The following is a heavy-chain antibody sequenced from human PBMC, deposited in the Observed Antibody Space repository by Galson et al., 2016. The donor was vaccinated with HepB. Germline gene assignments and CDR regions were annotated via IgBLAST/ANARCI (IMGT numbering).Heavy chain of an antibody. J-gene: IGHJ4*02. V-gene: IGHV3-23*01. CDR2: VSGSGTNT. D-gene: IGHD6-19*01. CDR1: GLTFSSCA. Sequence: SLRLSCAASGLTFSSCAMYWVRQAPGKELEWVSAVSGSGTNTYHANSVKGRFTVSRDNSKNTLYLQMNSLRAEDTAVYYCAKGDKVTGWDNWGQGTLVAVSS. CDR3: AKGDKVTGWDN.